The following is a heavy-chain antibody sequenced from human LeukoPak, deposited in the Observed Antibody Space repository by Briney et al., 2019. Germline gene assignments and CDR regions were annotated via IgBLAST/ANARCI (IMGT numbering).Heavy chain of an antibody. D-gene: IGHD1-26*01. V-gene: IGHV3-15*01. CDR3: ITEPGEWEPI. Sequence: PGRSLTLSCSASGFTFSSYGMHCVRHAPGKGREWVGRIKSKTDSTTTDYGAPVKCRFIISRDDSKNTLYLQMNGMKIEDTAVYYCITEPGEWEPIWGQGTMVTVSS. CDR1: GFTFSSYG. CDR2: IKSKTDSTTT. J-gene: IGHJ3*02.